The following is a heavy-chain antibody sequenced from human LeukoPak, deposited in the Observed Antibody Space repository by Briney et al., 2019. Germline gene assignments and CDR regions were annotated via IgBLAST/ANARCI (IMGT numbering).Heavy chain of an antibody. CDR3: ARVGRIRQLVPRSEVWFDP. CDR2: IIPIFGTA. Sequence: SVKVSCKASGGTFSSYAISWVRQAPGQGLEWMGGIIPIFGTANYAQKFQGRVTITADESTSTAYMELSSLRSEDTAVYYCARVGRIRQLVPRSEVWFDPWGQGTLVTVSS. J-gene: IGHJ5*02. V-gene: IGHV1-69*13. D-gene: IGHD6-6*01. CDR1: GGTFSSYA.